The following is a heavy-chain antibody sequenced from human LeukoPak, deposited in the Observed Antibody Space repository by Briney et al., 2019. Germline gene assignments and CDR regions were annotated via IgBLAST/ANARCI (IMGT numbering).Heavy chain of an antibody. CDR3: ARNNGMDV. Sequence: GGSLRLSCAASGFALSSRWMTWVRQVPGRGPEWVANVNRDGSETYYLDSVKGRFTISKDNAKNSLYLQMNSLRAEDTALYHCARNNGMDVWGQGTTVIVSS. CDR2: VNRDGSET. V-gene: IGHV3-7*03. CDR1: GFALSSRW. J-gene: IGHJ6*02.